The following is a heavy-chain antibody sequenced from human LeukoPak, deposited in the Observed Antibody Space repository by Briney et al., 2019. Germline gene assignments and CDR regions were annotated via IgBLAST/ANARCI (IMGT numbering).Heavy chain of an antibody. CDR3: ARNNGMDV. Sequence: GGSLRLSCAASGFALSSRWMTWVRQVPGRGPEWVANVNRDGSETYYLDSVKGRFTISKDNAKNSLYLQMNSLRAEDTALYHCARNNGMDVWGQGTTVIVSS. CDR2: VNRDGSET. V-gene: IGHV3-7*03. CDR1: GFALSSRW. J-gene: IGHJ6*02.